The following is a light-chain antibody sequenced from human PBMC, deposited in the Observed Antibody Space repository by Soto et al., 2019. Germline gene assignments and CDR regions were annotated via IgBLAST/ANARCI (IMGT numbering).Light chain of an antibody. V-gene: IGLV2-11*01. CDR1: NSDLGSYNL. CDR2: DVS. J-gene: IGLJ3*02. Sequence: QSALTQPASVSGSPGQSITISCTGTNSDLGSYNLVSWYQQHPGKAPKLMIYDVSKRPSGVPDRFSGSKSGNTASLTISGLQAEDVADYYCCSYAGSYTWVFGGGTKVTVL. CDR3: CSYAGSYTWV.